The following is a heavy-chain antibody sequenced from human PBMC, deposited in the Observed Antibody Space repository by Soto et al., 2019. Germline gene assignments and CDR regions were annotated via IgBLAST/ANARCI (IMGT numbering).Heavy chain of an antibody. CDR1: GFTFSSYA. D-gene: IGHD7-27*01. Sequence: GESLKISCAASGFTFSSYAMSWVRQAPGKGLEWVSAISGSGGSTYYADSVKGRFTISRDNSKNTLYLQMNSLRAEDTAVYYCAKDDGRKLGIEAFDIWGQGTMVTVSS. CDR3: AKDDGRKLGIEAFDI. J-gene: IGHJ3*02. V-gene: IGHV3-23*01. CDR2: ISGSGGST.